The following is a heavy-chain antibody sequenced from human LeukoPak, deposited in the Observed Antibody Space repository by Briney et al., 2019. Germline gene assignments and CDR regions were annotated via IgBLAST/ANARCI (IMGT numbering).Heavy chain of an antibody. CDR3: ARGYSRSWLYFDY. CDR2: VFLFGGT. V-gene: IGHV4-59*07. J-gene: IGHJ4*02. D-gene: IGHD6-13*01. CDR1: GGSISNYW. Sequence: NSAATLSLTCTVSGGSISNYWWIWIQKPPGKGLEWIGYVFLFGGTNYNPSLKSRVTISVDTSKKQFSLKLSSVTAADAAVYYCARGYSRSWLYFDYWGQGNLGTLSS.